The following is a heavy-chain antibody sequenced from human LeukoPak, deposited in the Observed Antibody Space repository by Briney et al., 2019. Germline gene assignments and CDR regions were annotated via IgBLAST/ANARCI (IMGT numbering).Heavy chain of an antibody. CDR3: ARQERGNSYDLIFTSVDY. V-gene: IGHV5-51*01. Sequence: GESLKISCKGSGYSFTSYWIGWVRQMPGKGLEWMGIIYPGDSDTRYSPSFQGQVTISADKSISTAYLQWSSLKASDTAMYYCARQERGNSYDLIFTSVDYWGQGTLVTVSS. D-gene: IGHD5-18*01. J-gene: IGHJ4*02. CDR2: IYPGDSDT. CDR1: GYSFTSYW.